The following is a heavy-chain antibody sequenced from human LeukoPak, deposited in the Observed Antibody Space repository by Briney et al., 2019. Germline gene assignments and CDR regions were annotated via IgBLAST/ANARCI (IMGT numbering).Heavy chain of an antibody. CDR1: GTAISGYY. CDR3: ARTIMVRGVTPYYYYGMDV. Sequence: SETLSLTCTVSGTAISGYYWSWIRQPPGKGLEWIGYIYNTESIYYNPSLKSRVTISVHTSKNQFSLKLSSVTAADTAVYYCARTIMVRGVTPYYYYGMDVWGQGTTVTVSS. CDR2: IYNTESI. J-gene: IGHJ6*02. D-gene: IGHD3-10*01. V-gene: IGHV4-59*08.